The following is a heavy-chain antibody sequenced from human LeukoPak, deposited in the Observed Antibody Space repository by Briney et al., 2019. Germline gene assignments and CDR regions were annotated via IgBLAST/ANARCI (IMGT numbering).Heavy chain of an antibody. Sequence: ASVKVSCRASVYTFTGYYMHWVRQAPGQGLEWVGWINPNSGATNYAQKFQGRVTVTRDTSISTAYMELTRLRSDDTAVYYCARDSRAPDYWGQGTLVTVSS. CDR2: INPNSGAT. CDR1: VYTFTGYY. J-gene: IGHJ4*02. CDR3: ARDSRAPDY. V-gene: IGHV1-2*02.